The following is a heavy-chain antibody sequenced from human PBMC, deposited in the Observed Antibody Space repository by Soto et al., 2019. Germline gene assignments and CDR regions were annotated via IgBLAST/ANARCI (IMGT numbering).Heavy chain of an antibody. CDR3: ARVVTVVV. CDR2: IYYSGST. D-gene: IGHD2-15*01. V-gene: IGHV4-61*01. J-gene: IGHJ4*02. CDR1: GGSVSSGSYY. Sequence: SETLSLTCTVSGGSVSSGSYYWSWIRQPPGKGLEWIGHIYYSGSTNYNPSLKSRVTISVDTSKNQFSLKLSSVTAADTAVYYCARVVTVVVWGQGTLVTVSS.